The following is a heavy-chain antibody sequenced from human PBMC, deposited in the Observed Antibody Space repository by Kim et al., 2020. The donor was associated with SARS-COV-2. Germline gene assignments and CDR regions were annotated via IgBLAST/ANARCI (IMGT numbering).Heavy chain of an antibody. D-gene: IGHD4-17*01. CDR3: ARDGYDYGGSFDY. J-gene: IGHJ4*02. V-gene: IGHV3-33*01. Sequence: YAHAVKGRFTSSRANSKNTLYLQMNSLRAEDTAVYYCARDGYDYGGSFDYWGQGTLVTVSS.